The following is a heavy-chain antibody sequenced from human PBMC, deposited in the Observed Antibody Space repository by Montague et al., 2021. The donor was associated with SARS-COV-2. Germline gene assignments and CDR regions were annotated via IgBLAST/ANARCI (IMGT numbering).Heavy chain of an antibody. V-gene: IGHV4-39*01. CDR2: IYYSGST. CDR3: ARFVRYCSRTSCYAFDY. J-gene: IGHJ4*02. D-gene: IGHD2-2*01. CDR1: GGSISSSSYY. Sequence: SETLSLTCTVSGGSISSSSYYWGWIRQPPGKGLEWIGNIYYSGSTYYNPSLKSRVTISVDTSKNQFSLRLSSVTVADTAIYYCARFVRYCSRTSCYAFDYWGQGTLVTVSS.